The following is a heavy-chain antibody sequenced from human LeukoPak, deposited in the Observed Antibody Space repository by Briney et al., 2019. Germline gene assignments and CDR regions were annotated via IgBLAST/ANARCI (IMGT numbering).Heavy chain of an antibody. Sequence: GGSLRLSCLASGFTFDTFGMYWARQAPGKGLEWVAVIWHDGSNKYYTDSVKGRFTISRDNSKNPLYLQMTSLRAEDTAVYYCARDRRTGGYFFFVYWGQGVLVTVSS. CDR2: IWHDGSNK. CDR1: GFTFDTFG. J-gene: IGHJ4*02. D-gene: IGHD2-15*01. CDR3: ARDRRTGGYFFFVY. V-gene: IGHV3-33*07.